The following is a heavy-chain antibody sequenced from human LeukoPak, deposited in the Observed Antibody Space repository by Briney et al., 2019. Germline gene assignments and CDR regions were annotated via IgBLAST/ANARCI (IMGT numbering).Heavy chain of an antibody. Sequence: GASVKVSCKASGGTFSSYAISWVRQAPGQGLEWMGGIIPIFGTANYAQKFQGRVTITRNTSISTAYMELSSLRSEDTAVYYCARVFSRSSIAARNWFDPWGQGTLVTVSS. V-gene: IGHV1-69*05. CDR2: IIPIFGTA. CDR3: ARVFSRSSIAARNWFDP. CDR1: GGTFSSYA. D-gene: IGHD6-6*01. J-gene: IGHJ5*02.